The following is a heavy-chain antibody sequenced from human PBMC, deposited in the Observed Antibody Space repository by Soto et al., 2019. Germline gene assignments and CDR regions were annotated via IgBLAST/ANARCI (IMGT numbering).Heavy chain of an antibody. CDR1: GFIFSSYW. V-gene: IGHV3-7*04. Sequence: EVQLVESGGGLVQPGGSLRLSCSASGFIFSSYWMSWLRQAPGKGLEWVASMNEYGSERYYVDSVKGRFTSSRDNAKNSLSLQMTSLRAEDTAVYYCARATGADKEDYWGQGTLVTVSS. J-gene: IGHJ4*02. D-gene: IGHD4-17*01. CDR3: ARATGADKEDY. CDR2: MNEYGSER.